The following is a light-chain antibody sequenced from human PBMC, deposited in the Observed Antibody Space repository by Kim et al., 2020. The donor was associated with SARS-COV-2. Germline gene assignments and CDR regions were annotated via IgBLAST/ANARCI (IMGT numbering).Light chain of an antibody. CDR2: DAD. CDR3: QQYNSYASWP. Sequence: DIQMTQSPSTRSASVGDRVTITCRASQSISSWLAWYQQKPGKAPKLLIYDADSLEGGVPSRFGGSASGTQFTLTISSLQPDDSATYYCQQYNSYASWPFGQGTKVDIK. J-gene: IGKJ1*01. CDR1: QSISSW. V-gene: IGKV1-5*01.